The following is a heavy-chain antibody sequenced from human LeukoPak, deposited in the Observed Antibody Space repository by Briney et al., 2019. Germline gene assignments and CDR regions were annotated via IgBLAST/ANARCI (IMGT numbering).Heavy chain of an antibody. V-gene: IGHV3-30*04. CDR3: ARTRGSGYYEY. CDR2: VSYDGSNK. Sequence: GGSLRPSCAASGFTFSSYVIHWVRQAPGKGLEWVAVVSYDGSNKYYADSVKGRFTVSRDNSKNTLYLQMNSLRAEDTAVYYCARTRGSGYYEYWGQGTLVTVSS. D-gene: IGHD3-22*01. CDR1: GFTFSSYV. J-gene: IGHJ4*02.